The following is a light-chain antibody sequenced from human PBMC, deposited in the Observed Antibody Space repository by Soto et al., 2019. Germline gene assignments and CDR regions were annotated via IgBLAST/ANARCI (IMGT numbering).Light chain of an antibody. V-gene: IGKV3-20*01. CDR1: QSVNSIY. CDR2: GAT. CDR3: RQYGSPPIA. Sequence: EIVLTQSPGTLSLCQGVRATLSCRARQSVNSIYLAWYQQKPGQAPRLLINGATIGVTGTPDRFSGSGSGTDFSLTISSLVNADFVVYYCRQYGSPPIAFGQGTRLENK. J-gene: IGKJ5*01.